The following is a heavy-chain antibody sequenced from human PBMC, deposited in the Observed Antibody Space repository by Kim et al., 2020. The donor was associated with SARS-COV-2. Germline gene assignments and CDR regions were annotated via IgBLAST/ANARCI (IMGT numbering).Heavy chain of an antibody. J-gene: IGHJ4*02. CDR2: IKQDGSEK. CDR3: AREMQKTYYYDSSGYSFDY. CDR1: GFTFSSYW. D-gene: IGHD3-22*01. Sequence: GGSLRLSCAASGFTFSSYWMSWVRQAPGKGLEWVANIKQDGSEKYYVDSVKGRFTISRDNAKNSLYLQMNSLRAEDTAVYYCAREMQKTYYYDSSGYSFDYWGQGTLVTVSS. V-gene: IGHV3-7*01.